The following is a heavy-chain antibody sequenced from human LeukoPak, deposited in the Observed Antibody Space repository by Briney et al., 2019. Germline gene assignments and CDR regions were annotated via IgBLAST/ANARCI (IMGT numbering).Heavy chain of an antibody. CDR3: ASTYYDFWSGYSPGYFDY. CDR2: IYYSGST. Sequence: SETLSLTCTVSGGSISGYYWSWIRQPPGKGLEWIGYIYYSGSTNYNPSLKSRVTISVDTSKNQFSLKLSSVTAADTAVYYCASTYYDFWSGYSPGYFDYWGQGTLVTVSS. J-gene: IGHJ4*02. CDR1: GGSISGYY. D-gene: IGHD3-3*01. V-gene: IGHV4-59*01.